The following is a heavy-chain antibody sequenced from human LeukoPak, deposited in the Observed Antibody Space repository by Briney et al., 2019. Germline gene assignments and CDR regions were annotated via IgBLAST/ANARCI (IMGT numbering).Heavy chain of an antibody. Sequence: ASVKVSCKASGYTFTSYAMHWVRQAPGQRLEWMGWINAGNGNTKYSQKFQGRVTITRDTSASTAYMELSSLRSEDTAVYFRQKRAYDILTGYYTLDYWGQGTLVTVSS. J-gene: IGHJ4*02. CDR2: INAGNGNT. D-gene: IGHD3-9*01. V-gene: IGHV1-3*01. CDR1: GYTFTSYA. CDR3: QKRAYDILTGYYTLDY.